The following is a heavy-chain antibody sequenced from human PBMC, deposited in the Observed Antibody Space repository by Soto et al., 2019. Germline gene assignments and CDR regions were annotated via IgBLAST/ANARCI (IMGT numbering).Heavy chain of an antibody. J-gene: IGHJ5*02. V-gene: IGHV4-39*01. CDR2: LSYSGGT. Sequence: SETLSLTCTVSGDSITSGTFYWGWVRQPPGKGLEWIGSLSYSGGTYYNPSLKSRVTISVDTSKNQFSLKLSSVTAADTAVYYCARHPSFCANGVCHTRWFDPWGQGALVTVS. CDR3: ARHPSFCANGVCHTRWFDP. D-gene: IGHD2-8*01. CDR1: GDSITSGTFY.